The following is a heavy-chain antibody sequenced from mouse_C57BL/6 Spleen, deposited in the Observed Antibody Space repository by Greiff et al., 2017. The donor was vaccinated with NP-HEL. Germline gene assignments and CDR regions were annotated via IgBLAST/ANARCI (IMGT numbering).Heavy chain of an antibody. J-gene: IGHJ4*01. D-gene: IGHD2-2*01. CDR2: IYPGGGST. CDR1: GYTFTSYW. CDR3: ARLVTTGGAPMDY. V-gene: IGHV1-55*01. Sequence: VQLQQPGAELVKPGASVKMSCKASGYTFTSYWITWVKQRPGQGLEWIGDIYPGGGSTNYNAKFKSKATLTVDTSSSTAYMQLSSLTSEDSAVYYCARLVTTGGAPMDYWGQGTSVTVSS.